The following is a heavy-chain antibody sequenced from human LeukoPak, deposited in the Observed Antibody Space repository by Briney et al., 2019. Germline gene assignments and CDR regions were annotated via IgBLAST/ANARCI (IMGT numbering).Heavy chain of an antibody. V-gene: IGHV3-23*01. Sequence: QAGGSLRLSCAASGFTFSSYTMTWARQAPGKGLEWVSVISGSGGSTYSADSVKGRFTISRDNSKNTLYLQMNSLRAEDTAVYYCAKVWRRYDSSGYYHYWGQGTLVTVSS. D-gene: IGHD3-22*01. CDR3: AKVWRRYDSSGYYHY. CDR1: GFTFSSYT. CDR2: ISGSGGST. J-gene: IGHJ4*02.